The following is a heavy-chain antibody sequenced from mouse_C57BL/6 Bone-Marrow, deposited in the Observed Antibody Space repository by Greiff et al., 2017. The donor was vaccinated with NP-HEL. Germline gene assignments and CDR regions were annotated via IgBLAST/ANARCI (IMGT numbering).Heavy chain of an antibody. V-gene: IGHV3-6*01. Sequence: EVQLVESGPGLVKPSQSLSLTCSVTGYSITSGYYWNWIRQFPGNKLEWMGYISYDGSNNYNPSLKNRISITRDTSKNQFFLKLNSVTTEDTATYYCARGNYYGSSYGGDYWGQGTTLTVSS. J-gene: IGHJ2*01. D-gene: IGHD1-1*01. CDR3: ARGNYYGSSYGGDY. CDR1: GYSITSGYY. CDR2: ISYDGSN.